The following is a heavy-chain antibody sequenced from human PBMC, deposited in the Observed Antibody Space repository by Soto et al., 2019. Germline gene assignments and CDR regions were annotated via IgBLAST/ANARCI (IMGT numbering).Heavy chain of an antibody. Sequence: SEILSLTCTVSGGSILDRTYYWAWIRQSPGKGLEWIGTIFYSGGTFYTPSLKSRVTMSVDTSNNQFSLKLSSVTAADTAVYYCARQGSGYYRGWFDPWGQGNLVTVS. J-gene: IGHJ5*02. CDR2: IFYSGGT. D-gene: IGHD3-22*01. V-gene: IGHV4-39*01. CDR3: ARQGSGYYRGWFDP. CDR1: GGSILDRTYY.